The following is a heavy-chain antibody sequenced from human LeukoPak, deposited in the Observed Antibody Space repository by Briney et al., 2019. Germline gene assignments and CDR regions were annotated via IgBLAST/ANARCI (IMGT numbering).Heavy chain of an antibody. CDR1: GYSFTSYW. V-gene: IGHV5-51*01. CDR2: IYPGDSHT. D-gene: IGHD5-18*01. CDR3: ARRVDTSMVYFDY. J-gene: IGHJ4*02. Sequence: GESLKISCKGSGYSFTSYWIGWVRQMPGKGLEWMGIIYPGDSHTRYSPSFQGQVTISADKSISTAYLQWSSLKASDTAMYYCARRVDTSMVYFDYWGQGTLVTVSS.